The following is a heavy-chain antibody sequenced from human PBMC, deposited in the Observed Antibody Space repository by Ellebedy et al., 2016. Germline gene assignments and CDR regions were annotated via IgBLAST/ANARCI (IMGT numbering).Heavy chain of an antibody. CDR2: IHYSGYI. J-gene: IGHJ4*02. CDR3: ARGKGLTPALSAQPFDY. CDR1: GGSISSYY. Sequence: GSQRLSXTVSGGSISSYYWSWIRQPPGKGLEWIAYIHYSGYINYNPSLKSRLTVSVDTSKNQFSLGLSSVTAADTAVYYCARGKGLTPALSAQPFDYWGQGTLVTVSS. D-gene: IGHD2-15*01. V-gene: IGHV4-59*01.